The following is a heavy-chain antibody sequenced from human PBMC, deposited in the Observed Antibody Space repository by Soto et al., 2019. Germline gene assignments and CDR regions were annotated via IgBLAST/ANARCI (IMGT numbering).Heavy chain of an antibody. CDR2: IDPSDSYT. CDR3: ARPTYDPGWFDP. J-gene: IGHJ5*02. CDR1: GYSFTSYW. Sequence: RGESLKISCKGSGYSFTSYWISWVRQMPGKGLEWMGRIDPSDSYTNYSPSFQGHVTISADKSISTAYLQWSSLKASDTAMYYCARPTYDPGWFDPWGQGTLVTVSS. D-gene: IGHD3-16*01. V-gene: IGHV5-10-1*01.